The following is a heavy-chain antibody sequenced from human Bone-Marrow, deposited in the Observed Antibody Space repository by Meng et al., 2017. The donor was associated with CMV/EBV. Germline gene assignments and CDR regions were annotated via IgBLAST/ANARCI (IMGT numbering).Heavy chain of an antibody. CDR1: GGSISSSSYY. CDR3: ARGLRDCSSTSCYTRYYYYYGMAV. D-gene: IGHD2-2*02. CDR2: IYYSGST. V-gene: IGHV4-39*07. Sequence: SETLSLTCTVSGGSISSSSYYWGWIRQPPGKGLEWIGSIYYSGSTYYNPSLKSRVTISVDTSKNQFSLKLSSVTAADTAVYYCARGLRDCSSTSCYTRYYYYYGMAVWGQGTTVTVAS. J-gene: IGHJ6*02.